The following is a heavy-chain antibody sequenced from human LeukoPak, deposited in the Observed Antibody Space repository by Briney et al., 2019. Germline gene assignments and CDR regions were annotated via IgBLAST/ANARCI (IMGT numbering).Heavy chain of an antibody. CDR1: GYTFTSYG. V-gene: IGHV1-18*01. Sequence: EASVKVSCKASGYTFTSYGISWVRQAPGQGLEWMGWISAYNGNTNYAQKLQGRVTMTTDTSTSTAYMELRSLRSDDTAVYYCAREGYYDSSGYYFYFDLWGQGTLVTVSS. CDR3: AREGYYDSSGYYFYFDL. J-gene: IGHJ4*02. CDR2: ISAYNGNT. D-gene: IGHD3-22*01.